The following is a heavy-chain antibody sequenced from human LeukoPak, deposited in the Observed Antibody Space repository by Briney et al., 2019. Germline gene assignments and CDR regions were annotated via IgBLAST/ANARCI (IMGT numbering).Heavy chain of an antibody. J-gene: IGHJ4*02. V-gene: IGHV3-21*01. CDR1: GFTFSSYS. CDR3: AREDYVGVNFDY. D-gene: IGHD4-17*01. CDR2: ISSSRSYI. Sequence: GGSLRLSCAASGFTFSSYSMNWVRQALGKGLEWVSSISSSRSYIYYADSVKVRFTISRDNAKNSLYLQMNSLRVEDTAVYYCAREDYVGVNFDYWGQGTLVTVSS.